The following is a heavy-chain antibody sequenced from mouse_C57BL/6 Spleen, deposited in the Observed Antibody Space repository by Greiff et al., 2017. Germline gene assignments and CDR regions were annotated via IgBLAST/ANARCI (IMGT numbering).Heavy chain of an antibody. CDR3: ARSRSTIITTDYFDY. CDR1: GFTFSDYG. Sequence: EVMLVESGGGLVKPGGSLILPCAASGFTFSDYGMHWVRQAPEKGLEWVAYISSVSSPIFYADTVKGRFTISRDNAKNTLFLQMTSLRSEDTAMYYYARSRSTIITTDYFDYWGQGTTLTVSS. CDR2: ISSVSSPI. J-gene: IGHJ2*01. V-gene: IGHV5-17*01. D-gene: IGHD2-4*01.